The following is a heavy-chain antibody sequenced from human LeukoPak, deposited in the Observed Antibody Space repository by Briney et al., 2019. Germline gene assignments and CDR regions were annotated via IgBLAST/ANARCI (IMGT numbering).Heavy chain of an antibody. Sequence: GASVKVSCKASGYTFTGYYMHWVRQAPGQGLEWMGWINPNSGGTNYAQKFQGRVTMTRDTSISTAYMELSRLRSDDTAVYYCARDIHYYDSSGYRDAFDIWGQGTMVTVSS. CDR1: GYTFTGYY. V-gene: IGHV1-2*02. CDR2: INPNSGGT. CDR3: ARDIHYYDSSGYRDAFDI. J-gene: IGHJ3*02. D-gene: IGHD3-22*01.